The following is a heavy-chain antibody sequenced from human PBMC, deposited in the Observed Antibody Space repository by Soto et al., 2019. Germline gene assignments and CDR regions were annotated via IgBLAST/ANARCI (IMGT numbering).Heavy chain of an antibody. J-gene: IGHJ6*02. V-gene: IGHV3-74*01. D-gene: IGHD4-17*01. CDR2: INSDGSST. CDR3: TRGTPYYGDYAHISNYYYYGMDV. CDR1: GFTFSSYW. Sequence: GGSLRLSCAASGFTFSSYWMHWVRQAPGKGLVWVSRINSDGSSTSYADSVKGRFTISRDNAKNTLYLQMNSLRAEDTAVYYCTRGTPYYGDYAHISNYYYYGMDVWGQGTTVTVSS.